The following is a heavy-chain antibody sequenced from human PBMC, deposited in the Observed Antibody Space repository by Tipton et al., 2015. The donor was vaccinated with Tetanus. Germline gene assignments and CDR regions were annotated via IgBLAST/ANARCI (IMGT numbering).Heavy chain of an antibody. CDR1: GYTFTQYY. J-gene: IGHJ3*01. CDR2: IYPSDGST. V-gene: IGHV1-46*04. CDR3: ARDREAFDY. Sequence: QSGPEVKKPGASVKLSCETSGYTFTQYYLHWVRQAPGQGLEWMGMIYPSDGSTSYAEKLQGRVTMTRDTPTSTVYMEMSSLRSEDTAVYYCARDREAFDYWGQGTKVTVSS. D-gene: IGHD1-26*01.